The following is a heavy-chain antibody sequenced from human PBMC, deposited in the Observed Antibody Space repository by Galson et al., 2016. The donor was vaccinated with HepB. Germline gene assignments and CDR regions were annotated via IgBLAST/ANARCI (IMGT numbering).Heavy chain of an antibody. D-gene: IGHD2/OR15-2a*01. Sequence: SLRLSCAASGFIFSQFAVHWVRQAPGKGLEWVAVISYDGTRKYYTDSVKGRFTVSRDDSKTTLYLQMNTLRPEDTGVYYCARDQKYSGADLYFAMDVWGKGATVTVSS. CDR2: ISYDGTRK. V-gene: IGHV3-30-3*01. CDR3: ARDQKYSGADLYFAMDV. J-gene: IGHJ6*04. CDR1: GFIFSQFA.